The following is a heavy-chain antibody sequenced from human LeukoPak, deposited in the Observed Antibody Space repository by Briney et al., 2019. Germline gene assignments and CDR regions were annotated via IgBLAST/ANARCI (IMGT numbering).Heavy chain of an antibody. V-gene: IGHV1-18*01. CDR1: GYTFSSYG. D-gene: IGHD1-26*01. Sequence: ASVKVSCKASGYTFSSYGISWVRQAPGQGLEWMGWISAYNGHTIYAQKLQGRVTITADKSTSTAYMELSSLRSEDTAVYYCARAQVGATDAFDIWGQGTMVTVSS. J-gene: IGHJ3*02. CDR3: ARAQVGATDAFDI. CDR2: ISAYNGHT.